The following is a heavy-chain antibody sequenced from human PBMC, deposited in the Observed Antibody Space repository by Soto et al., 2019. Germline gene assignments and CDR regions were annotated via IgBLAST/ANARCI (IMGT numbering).Heavy chain of an antibody. V-gene: IGHV4-34*02. CDR1: GGSFSGYF. CDR3: ARGLAYDRPITVAEPFDS. J-gene: IGHJ4*02. D-gene: IGHD6-19*01. CDR2: ISHSGSR. Sequence: QVQLQQWGAGLMKASENLSLTCVVSGGSFSGYFWTWIRQSPGRGLEWIGEISHSGSRNYNPAFQSRVIISVDSSKNHVSLKLSSVTAADSATYFCARGLAYDRPITVAEPFDSWGQGTLVTVSS.